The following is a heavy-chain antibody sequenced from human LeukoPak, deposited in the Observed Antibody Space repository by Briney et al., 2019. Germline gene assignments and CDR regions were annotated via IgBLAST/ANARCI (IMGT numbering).Heavy chain of an antibody. CDR3: ARRLVSHLSFDY. Sequence: ASVKVSCKASEYTFTDYYIHWGRRAPGQGLEWMGWINPDSGGTNYAQKLQGRVTMTRDTSISTAYMELNRLRSDDSAVYYCARRLVSHLSFDYWGQGTLVTVSS. D-gene: IGHD2/OR15-2a*01. CDR1: EYTFTDYY. CDR2: INPDSGGT. V-gene: IGHV1-2*02. J-gene: IGHJ4*02.